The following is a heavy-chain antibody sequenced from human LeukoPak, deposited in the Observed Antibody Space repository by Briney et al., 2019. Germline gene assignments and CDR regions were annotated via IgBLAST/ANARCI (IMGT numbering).Heavy chain of an antibody. D-gene: IGHD6-19*01. Sequence: SETLSLTCAVYGGSFSGYYWSWIRQPPGKGLEWIGEINHSGSTNYNPSLKSRVIISVDTSKNQFSLKLSSVTAADTAVYYCARGYHSVAGTHFYYYYYYMDVWGKGTTVTVSS. CDR2: INHSGST. CDR1: GGSFSGYY. V-gene: IGHV4-34*01. J-gene: IGHJ6*03. CDR3: ARGYHSVAGTHFYYYYYYMDV.